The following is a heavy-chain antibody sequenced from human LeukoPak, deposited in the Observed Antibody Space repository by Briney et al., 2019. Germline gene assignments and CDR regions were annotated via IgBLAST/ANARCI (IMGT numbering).Heavy chain of an antibody. V-gene: IGHV3-20*01. CDR3: ARKGIGELLFDY. J-gene: IGHJ4*02. CDR1: GFTFDDYG. D-gene: IGHD3-10*01. CDR2: INWNGGST. Sequence: GGSLRLYCAASGFTFDDYGMSWVRQAPGKGLEWVSGINWNGGSTGYADSVKGRFTISRDNAKNSLYLQMNSLRAEDTALYHCARKGIGELLFDYWGQGTLVTVSS.